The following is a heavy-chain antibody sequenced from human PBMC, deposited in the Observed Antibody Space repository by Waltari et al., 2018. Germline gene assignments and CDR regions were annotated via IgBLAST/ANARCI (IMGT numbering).Heavy chain of an antibody. V-gene: IGHV4-34*12. CDR2: VIHARPT. Sequence: QVQLRQRGTGLFRPSEPLSLTCAVHGSSLSSPYYVRIRQLPGKGLEWIGEVIHARPTKFSPSLKSRLTLSMDLSMNQISLKLTSVTAADTAVYYCARRPTGIDYWGQGTLVTVSS. CDR1: GSSLSSPY. D-gene: IGHD3-9*01. CDR3: ARRPTGIDY. J-gene: IGHJ4*02.